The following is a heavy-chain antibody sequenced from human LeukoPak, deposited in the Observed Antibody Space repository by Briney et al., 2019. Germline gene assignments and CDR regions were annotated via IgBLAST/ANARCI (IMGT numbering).Heavy chain of an antibody. CDR3: ATATYCSSTSCYAPFGY. Sequence: GGSLRLSCAAAGFSFTTYWMGWGRQAPGKGLGWVANINQDESEQYYVEAVRGRFTISRDNAKTSLYLRMTSLRDEETAVYYCATATYCSSTSCYAPFGYWGQGTLVTVSS. CDR2: INQDESEQ. D-gene: IGHD2-2*01. CDR1: GFSFTTYW. V-gene: IGHV3-7*03. J-gene: IGHJ4*02.